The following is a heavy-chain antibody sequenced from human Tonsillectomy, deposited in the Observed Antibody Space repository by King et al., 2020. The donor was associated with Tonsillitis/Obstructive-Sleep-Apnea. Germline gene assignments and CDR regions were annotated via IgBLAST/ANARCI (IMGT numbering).Heavy chain of an antibody. V-gene: IGHV3-9*01. D-gene: IGHD2-2*01. Sequence: VQLVESGGGLVQPGRSLRLSCAASGFTFDDYAVHWVRQAPGKGLEWVSGISWDSNNIGYADSVKGRFTISRDNAKNSLYLQMNSLRAEDTALYYCAKAPGPIVVVSVANRAQGLYYYMDEWGKGTTVTVSS. CDR1: GFTFDDYA. J-gene: IGHJ6*03. CDR2: ISWDSNNI. CDR3: AKAPGPIVVVSVANRAQGLYYYMDE.